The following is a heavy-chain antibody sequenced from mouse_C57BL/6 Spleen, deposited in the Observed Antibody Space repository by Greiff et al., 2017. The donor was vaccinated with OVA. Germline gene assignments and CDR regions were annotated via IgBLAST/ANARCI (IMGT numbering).Heavy chain of an antibody. CDR2: IDPETGGT. CDR3: TRRGITTHYYAMDY. CDR1: GYTFTDYE. D-gene: IGHD2-4*01. V-gene: IGHV1-15*01. J-gene: IGHJ4*01. Sequence: VQLQESGAELVRPGASVTLSCKASGYTFTDYEMHWVKQTPVHGLEWIGAIDPETGGTAYNQKFKGKAILTADKSSSTAYMELRSLTSEDSAVYYCTRRGITTHYYAMDYWGQGTSVTVSS.